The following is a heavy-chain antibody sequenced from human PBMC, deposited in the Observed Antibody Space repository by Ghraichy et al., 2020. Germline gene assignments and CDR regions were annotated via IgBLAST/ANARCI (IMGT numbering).Heavy chain of an antibody. CDR3: ARVRAGGHEFYSYHGMDV. J-gene: IGHJ6*02. D-gene: IGHD3-10*01. Sequence: SETLSLTCTVSGGPITDYYWNWVRQSPGKGLEWIGYMYSSGSTNYNPSRRRRVTLSVDTSKNQVSLKLTSVTAADTAVYYCARVRAGGHEFYSYHGMDVWGQGTSVTVSS. V-gene: IGHV4-59*01. CDR1: GGPITDYY. CDR2: MYSSGST.